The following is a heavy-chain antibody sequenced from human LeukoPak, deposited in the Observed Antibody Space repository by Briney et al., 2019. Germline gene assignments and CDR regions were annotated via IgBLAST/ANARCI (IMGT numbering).Heavy chain of an antibody. J-gene: IGHJ5*02. V-gene: IGHV4-4*07. CDR2: IYTSGST. CDR3: AGRYSYGSSNWFDP. D-gene: IGHD3-10*01. Sequence: TSETLSLTCTVSGVSISSYYWSWIRQPAGKGLEWIGRIYTSGSTNYNPSPKSRVTMSVDTSKNQFSLKLSSVTAADTAVYCCAGRYSYGSSNWFDPWGQGTLVTVSS. CDR1: GVSISSYY.